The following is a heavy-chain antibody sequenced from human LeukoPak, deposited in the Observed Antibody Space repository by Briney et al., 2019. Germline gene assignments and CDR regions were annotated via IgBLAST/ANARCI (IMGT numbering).Heavy chain of an antibody. CDR3: VRGGATVDF. Sequence: GGSLRLSCAASGFTFSGSAMHWVRQASGKGLEWVANTKQDGSEKYYVDSVKGRFTISRDNGKKSLYLEMNSLRAEDTAVYYCVRGGATVDFWGQGTLVTVSS. V-gene: IGHV3-7*05. J-gene: IGHJ4*02. CDR1: GFTFSGSA. D-gene: IGHD1-26*01. CDR2: TKQDGSEK.